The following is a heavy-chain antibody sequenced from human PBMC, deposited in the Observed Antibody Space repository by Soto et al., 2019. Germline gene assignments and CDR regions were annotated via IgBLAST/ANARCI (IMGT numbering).Heavy chain of an antibody. D-gene: IGHD3-9*01. J-gene: IGHJ6*03. CDR3: ASDADPYYYIFFGPPHPTYYYYYYMDV. CDR2: INPSGGST. V-gene: IGHV1-46*03. CDR1: GYTFTSYY. Sequence: GASVKVSCKASGYTFTSYYMHWVRQAPGQGLEWMGIINPSGGSTSYAQKFQGRVTMTRDTSTSTVYMELSSLRSEDTAVYYCASDADPYYYIFFGPPHPTYYYYYYMDVWGKGTTVTVSS.